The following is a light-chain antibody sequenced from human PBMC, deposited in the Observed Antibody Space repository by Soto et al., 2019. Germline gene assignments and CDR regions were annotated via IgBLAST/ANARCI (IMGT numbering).Light chain of an antibody. Sequence: QSALTQPPSASGSPGQSVTISCTGTNTDFGGHKYVSWYQHHPGKTSKLLIYEVSERPSGVPDRFSGSKSGNAASLTVSGLQADDEAMYYCSSYTGTNNFVLFGGGTKVTVL. V-gene: IGLV2-8*01. CDR3: SSYTGTNNFVL. CDR2: EVS. CDR1: NTDFGGHKY. J-gene: IGLJ2*01.